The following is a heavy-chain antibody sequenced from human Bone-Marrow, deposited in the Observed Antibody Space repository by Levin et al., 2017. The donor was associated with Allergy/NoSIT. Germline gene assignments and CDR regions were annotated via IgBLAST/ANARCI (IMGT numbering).Heavy chain of an antibody. CDR3: AKPGSGWYFDH. V-gene: IGHV3-73*01. Sequence: PGGSLRLSCAASGFTFSGSNIHWFRQASGRGPEWLGRVKTKANNYATTYAASLKGRFTMSRDDSKNTAYLQMNSLETEDTAVYYCAKPGSGWYFDHWGRGTLITVSS. D-gene: IGHD3-3*01. J-gene: IGHJ2*01. CDR1: GFTFSGSN. CDR2: VKTKANNYAT.